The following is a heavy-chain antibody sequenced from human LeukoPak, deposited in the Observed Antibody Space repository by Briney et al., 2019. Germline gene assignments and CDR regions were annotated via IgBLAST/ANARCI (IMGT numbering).Heavy chain of an antibody. V-gene: IGHV3-15*01. CDR1: GFTFSNAW. CDR2: IKSKTDGGTT. Sequence: PGGSLRLSCAASGFTFSNAWMSWVRQTPGKGLEWVGRIKSKTDGGTTDYAAPVKGRFTISRDDSKNTLYLQMNSLKTEDTAVYYCTTEASSSWYGYWGQGTLVTVSS. J-gene: IGHJ4*02. D-gene: IGHD6-13*01. CDR3: TTEASSSWYGY.